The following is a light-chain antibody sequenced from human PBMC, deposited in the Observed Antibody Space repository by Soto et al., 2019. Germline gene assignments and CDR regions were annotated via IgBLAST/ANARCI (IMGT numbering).Light chain of an antibody. V-gene: IGKV1-27*01. CDR2: AAS. J-gene: IGKJ1*01. Sequence: DIQMTQSPSSLSASVGDRVTITCRASQGISNYSAWYQQKPGKVPKVLIYAASTLQSGVPSRFSGSGSGPDFNLSISSLQPEDVATYYCQKYNSAPPAFGQGTKVEIK. CDR1: QGISNY. CDR3: QKYNSAPPA.